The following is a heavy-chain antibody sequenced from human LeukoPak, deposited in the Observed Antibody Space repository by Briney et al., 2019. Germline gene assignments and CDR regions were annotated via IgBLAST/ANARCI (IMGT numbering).Heavy chain of an antibody. V-gene: IGHV1-46*01. CDR2: INPSGGST. Sequence: ASVTVSCKASGYTFTSYYMHWVRQAPGQGLEWMGLINPSGGSTSYAQKFQGRVTMTRDTSTSTVYMELSSLRSEDTAVYYCARDLNWNGLNDAFDIWGQGTMVTVSS. J-gene: IGHJ3*02. CDR3: ARDLNWNGLNDAFDI. D-gene: IGHD1-1*01. CDR1: GYTFTSYY.